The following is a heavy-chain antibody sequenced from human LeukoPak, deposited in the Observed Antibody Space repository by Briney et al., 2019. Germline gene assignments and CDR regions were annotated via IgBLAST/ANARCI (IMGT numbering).Heavy chain of an antibody. CDR3: ARGPWAMVREYGMDV. Sequence: ASVKVSCKASGYTFTSYGISWVRRAPGQGLEWMGWISAYNGNTNYAQKLQGRVTMTTDTSTSTAYMELRSLRSDDTAVYYCARGPWAMVREYGMDVWGQGTTVTVSS. CDR2: ISAYNGNT. V-gene: IGHV1-18*01. CDR1: GYTFTSYG. D-gene: IGHD3-10*01. J-gene: IGHJ6*02.